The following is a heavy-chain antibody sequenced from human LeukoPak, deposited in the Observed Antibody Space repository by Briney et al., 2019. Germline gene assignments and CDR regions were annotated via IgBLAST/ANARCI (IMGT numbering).Heavy chain of an antibody. CDR3: ARDYCSSTSCLFDY. D-gene: IGHD2-2*01. V-gene: IGHV1-2*06. J-gene: IGHJ4*02. Sequence: VASVKVSCKASGYTFTGYYMHWVRQAPGQGLEWMGRIKPNSGGTNYAQKFQGRVTMTRDTSISTAYMELSRLRSDDTAVYYCARDYCSSTSCLFDYWGQGTLVTVSS. CDR2: IKPNSGGT. CDR1: GYTFTGYY.